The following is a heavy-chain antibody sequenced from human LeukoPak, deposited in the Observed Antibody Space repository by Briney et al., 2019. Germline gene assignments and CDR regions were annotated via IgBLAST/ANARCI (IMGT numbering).Heavy chain of an antibody. D-gene: IGHD2-2*02. CDR1: GFTFSSYG. J-gene: IGHJ6*02. V-gene: IGHV3-30*02. Sequence: GGSPRLSCAASGFTFSSYGMHWVRQAPGKGLEWVAFIRYDGSNKYYADSVKGRFTISRDNSKNTLYLQMNSLRAEDTAVYYCAKDNHIVVVPAAILSHYYYYGMDVWGQGTTVTVSS. CDR3: AKDNHIVVVPAAILSHYYYYGMDV. CDR2: IRYDGSNK.